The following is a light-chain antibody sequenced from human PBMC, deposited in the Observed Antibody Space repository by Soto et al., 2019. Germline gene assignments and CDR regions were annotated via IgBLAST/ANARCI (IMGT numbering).Light chain of an antibody. J-gene: IGKJ2*01. V-gene: IGKV3-20*01. CDR2: DAS. Sequence: EIVLTQSPGTLSLSPWERATLSCRASQRISNSYLAWYQQKPGQAPRLLLYDASSRATGIPDRVSGSGSGTDFTLTISRLEPEDFAVYYCQQYARPPFAFGQGTKVE. CDR1: QRISNSY. CDR3: QQYARPPFA.